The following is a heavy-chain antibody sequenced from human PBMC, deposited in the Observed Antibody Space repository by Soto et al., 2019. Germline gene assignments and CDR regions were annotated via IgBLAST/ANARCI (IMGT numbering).Heavy chain of an antibody. CDR2: IYYSGST. CDR1: GVSISSSSYC. D-gene: IGHD3-10*01. Sequence: SETMPLPCTVFGVSISSSSYCWSWIRKPPGEGLEWIGSIYYSGSTYYNPPLKSRVAISVDTSKNQFSLKLSSVTAADTAVYYCARHGARGGWFGELFGYNWFDPWGQGTLVTVSS. V-gene: IGHV4-39*01. J-gene: IGHJ5*02. CDR3: ARHGARGGWFGELFGYNWFDP.